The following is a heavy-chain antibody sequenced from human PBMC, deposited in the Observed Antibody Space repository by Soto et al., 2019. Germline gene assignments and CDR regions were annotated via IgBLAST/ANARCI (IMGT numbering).Heavy chain of an antibody. J-gene: IGHJ4*02. D-gene: IGHD6-19*01. CDR3: ANIPQAVAGPIPLDY. Sequence: HPXGSLRLSCAASGFTFDDYAMHWVRQAPGKGLEWVSGISWNSGSIGYADSVKGRFTISRDNAKNSLYLQMNSLRAEDTALYYCANIPQAVAGPIPLDYWGQGTLVTVSS. V-gene: IGHV3-9*01. CDR1: GFTFDDYA. CDR2: ISWNSGSI.